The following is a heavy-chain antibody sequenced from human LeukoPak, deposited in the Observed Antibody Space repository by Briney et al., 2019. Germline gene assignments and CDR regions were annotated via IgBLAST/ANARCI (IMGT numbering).Heavy chain of an antibody. V-gene: IGHV3-30*18. CDR3: AKEVLAAAAPDY. CDR2: ISYDGSNK. J-gene: IGHJ4*02. Sequence: PGGSLRLSCAASGFTFSSYGMHWVRQAPGKGLEWVAVISYDGSNKYYADSVKGRFTISRDNSKNTLYLQMNSLRAEDAAVYYCAKEVLAAAAPDYWGQGTLVTVSS. D-gene: IGHD6-13*01. CDR1: GFTFSSYG.